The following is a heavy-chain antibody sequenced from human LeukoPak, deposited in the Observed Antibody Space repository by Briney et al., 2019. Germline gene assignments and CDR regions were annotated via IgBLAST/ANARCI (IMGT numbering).Heavy chain of an antibody. CDR2: IKQDGSEK. D-gene: IGHD2-2*02. CDR3: ARGGYCSSTSCYKVAFDI. V-gene: IGHV3-7*01. CDR1: GFTFSSYW. J-gene: IGHJ3*02. Sequence: PGGSLRLSCAASGFTFSSYWMSWVRQAPGKGLEWVANIKQDGSEKYYVDSVKGRFTISRDNAKNSLYLQMNSLGAEDTAVYYCARGGYCSSTSCYKVAFDIWGQGTMVTVSS.